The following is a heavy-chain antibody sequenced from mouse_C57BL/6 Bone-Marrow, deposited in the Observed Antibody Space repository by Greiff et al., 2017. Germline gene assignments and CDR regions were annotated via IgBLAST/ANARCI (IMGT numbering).Heavy chain of an antibody. V-gene: IGHV7-1*01. CDR2: SRNKANDYTK. CDR3: ARDEGTYYAMDY. CDR1: GFTFSDFY. J-gene: IGHJ4*01. Sequence: EVQGVESGGGLVQSGRSLRLSCATSGFTFSDFYMEWVRQAPGKGLEWIAASRNKANDYTKEYSASVKGRFIVSRDTYQSILYLQMNALRAEDTAIYYCARDEGTYYAMDYWGQGTSVTVSS.